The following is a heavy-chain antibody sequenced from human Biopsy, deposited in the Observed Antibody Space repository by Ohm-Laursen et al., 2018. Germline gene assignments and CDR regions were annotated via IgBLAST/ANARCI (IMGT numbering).Heavy chain of an antibody. CDR3: ARDETGSSVFGPCYYGMDV. J-gene: IGHJ6*02. CDR1: GYTFTDYY. Sequence: SAKVSCKASGYTFTDYYVHWVRQAPGHGLEWMGWIDTINGGARYAQKFQGRVTVTRDTSTGTVYLELNSLIYEDTALYYCARDETGSSVFGPCYYGMDVWGQGTTVTVSS. V-gene: IGHV1-2*02. CDR2: IDTINGGA. D-gene: IGHD3-9*01.